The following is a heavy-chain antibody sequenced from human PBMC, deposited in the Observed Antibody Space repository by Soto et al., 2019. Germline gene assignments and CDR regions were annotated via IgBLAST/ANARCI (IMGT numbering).Heavy chain of an antibody. CDR2: INSDGSTT. Sequence: GGSLRLSCAASGFTFSTYWMHWVRQAPGKGLVWVSRINSDGSTTNYADSVKGRFTISRDNAKNTLYLQMNSLRAEDTAVYYCARDGGVGGSYYLDYWGQGTSVTVSS. CDR1: GFTFSTYW. V-gene: IGHV3-74*01. CDR3: ARDGGVGGSYYLDY. D-gene: IGHD1-26*01. J-gene: IGHJ4*02.